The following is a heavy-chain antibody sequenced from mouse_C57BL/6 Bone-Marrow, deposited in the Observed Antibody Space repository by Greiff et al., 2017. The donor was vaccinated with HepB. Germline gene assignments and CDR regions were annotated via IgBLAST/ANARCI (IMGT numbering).Heavy chain of an antibody. J-gene: IGHJ4*01. CDR3: ARYYGSSYGYAMDY. CDR1: GYSITSGYY. Sequence: EVQRVESGPGLVKPSQSLSLTCSVTGYSITSGYYWNWIRQFPGNKLEWMGYISYDGSNNYNPSLKNLISITRDTSKNQFFLKLNSVTTEDTATYYCARYYGSSYGYAMDYWGQGTSVTVSS. V-gene: IGHV3-6*01. CDR2: ISYDGSN. D-gene: IGHD1-1*01.